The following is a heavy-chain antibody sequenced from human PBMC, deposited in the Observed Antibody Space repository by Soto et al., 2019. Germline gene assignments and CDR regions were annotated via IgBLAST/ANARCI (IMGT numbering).Heavy chain of an antibody. J-gene: IGHJ6*02. CDR1: GGSISSGDYY. Sequence: SETLSLTCTVSGGSISSGDYYWSWIRQPPGKGLEWIGYIYYSGSTYYNPSLKSRVTISVDTSKNQFSLKLSSVTAADTAVYYCARHDRIAKLQNGMGLWGQGTMVTVSS. CDR3: ARHDRIAKLQNGMGL. V-gene: IGHV4-30-4*02. CDR2: IYYSGST.